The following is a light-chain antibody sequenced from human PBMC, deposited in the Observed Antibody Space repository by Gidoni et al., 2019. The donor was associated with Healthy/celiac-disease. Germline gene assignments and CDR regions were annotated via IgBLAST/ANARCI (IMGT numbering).Light chain of an antibody. CDR3: QQYNSPYT. J-gene: IGKJ2*01. V-gene: IGKV1-5*03. Sequence: DIQMTQSPSTLSASVGDRVTITCRASQSISSWLAWYQQKPGKGPKLLIYTASSLESGVPSRFSGSGSGTEFTLTISSLQPDDFATYYCQQYNSPYTFGQGTKLEIK. CDR2: TAS. CDR1: QSISSW.